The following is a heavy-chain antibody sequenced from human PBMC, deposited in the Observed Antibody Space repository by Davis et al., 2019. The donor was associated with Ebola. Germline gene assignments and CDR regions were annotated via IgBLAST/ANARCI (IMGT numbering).Heavy chain of an antibody. CDR1: GFIFRNYA. Sequence: GESLKISCAAPGFIFRNYAMHWVRQAPGKGLEWVAVVSHSERERFYADSVKGRFTISRDNSENVLYLQMDSLRPDDTAIYFCARALHDEVLDYWGQGTPVTVSS. J-gene: IGHJ4*02. V-gene: IGHV3-30*04. D-gene: IGHD1-1*01. CDR2: VSHSERER. CDR3: ARALHDEVLDY.